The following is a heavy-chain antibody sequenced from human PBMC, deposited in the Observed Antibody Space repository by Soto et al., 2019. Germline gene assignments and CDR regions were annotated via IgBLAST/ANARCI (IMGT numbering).Heavy chain of an antibody. J-gene: IGHJ6*02. CDR2: ISGSGGST. Sequence: HPGGSLRLSCAASGFTFSSYAMSWVRQAPGKGLEWVSAISGSGGSTYYADSVKGRFTISRDNSKNTLYLQMNSLRAEDTAVYYCAKGGDYGFYYGMDVWGQGTTVTASS. V-gene: IGHV3-23*01. D-gene: IGHD4-17*01. CDR3: AKGGDYGFYYGMDV. CDR1: GFTFSSYA.